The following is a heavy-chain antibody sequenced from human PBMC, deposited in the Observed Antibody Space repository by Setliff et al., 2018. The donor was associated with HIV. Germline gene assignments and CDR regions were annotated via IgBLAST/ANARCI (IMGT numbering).Heavy chain of an antibody. CDR3: ARHICGTTACYAVDV. J-gene: IGHJ3*01. V-gene: IGHV4-59*01. D-gene: IGHD2-2*01. CDR1: GVSISNYY. CDR2: IYYSGST. Sequence: SETLSLTCEVSGVSISNYYWSWIRQPPGKGLEWIGYIYYSGSTNYNPSLKSRVTISVDTSKNQFSLKLSSVTAADTAAYYCARHICGTTACYAVDVWGPGTMVTVSS.